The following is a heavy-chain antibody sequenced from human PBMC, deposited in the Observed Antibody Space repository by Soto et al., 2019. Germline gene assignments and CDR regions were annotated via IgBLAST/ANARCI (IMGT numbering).Heavy chain of an antibody. CDR1: GGSISSSSYY. J-gene: IGHJ6*02. Sequence: SETLSLTCTVSGGSISSSSYYWGWIRQPPGKGLEWIGSIYYSGSTYYNPSLKSRVTISVDTSKNQFSLKLSSVTAADTAVYYCATIEARPGYSGMDVSGQGTTVTVYS. CDR2: IYYSGST. D-gene: IGHD6-6*01. V-gene: IGHV4-39*01. CDR3: ATIEARPGYSGMDV.